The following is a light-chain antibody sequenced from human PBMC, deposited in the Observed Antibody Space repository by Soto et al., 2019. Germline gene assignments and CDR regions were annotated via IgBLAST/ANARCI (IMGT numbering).Light chain of an antibody. CDR2: STS. V-gene: IGKV1-39*01. J-gene: IGKJ3*01. CDR3: QHVYSMPIT. CDR1: QSIDTY. Sequence: DIQMTQSPSSLSASVGDRVNITCRVSQSIDTYLNWYQQRPGQAPSLLIYSTSTLQSGVPSRFRGSGSGTDFTLTISSLQPEDFATYFCQHVYSMPITFGPGTKVDLE.